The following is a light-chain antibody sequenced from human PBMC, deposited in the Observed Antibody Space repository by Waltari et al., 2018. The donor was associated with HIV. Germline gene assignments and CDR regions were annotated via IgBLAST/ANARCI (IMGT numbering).Light chain of an antibody. CDR2: WAS. V-gene: IGKV4-1*01. Sequence: DIVVTQSPDSLAVSLGERATINCKSSQSILSTAANRHYLAWYQQRPGQAPNLLISWASTRESGVPDRFSGSGSGTDFSLTINSLQAEDVAVYYCQQYYNTPYTFGQGTKLDI. J-gene: IGKJ2*01. CDR3: QQYYNTPYT. CDR1: QSILSTAANRHY.